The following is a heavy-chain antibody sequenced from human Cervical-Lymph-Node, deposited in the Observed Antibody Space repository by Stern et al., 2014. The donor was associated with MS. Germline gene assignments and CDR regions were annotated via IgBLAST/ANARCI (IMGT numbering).Heavy chain of an antibody. CDR2: IIPMFGIA. CDR1: GDIFSTYS. Sequence: VQLVASGAEVKKPGSSVKVSCKASGDIFSTYSITWVRQAPGQGLEWMGRIIPMFGIANYAQKFQGRLTITADTSTSTAYMELSSLRSEDTAVFYCARDLPSAGYGMDVWGQGTTVTVSS. V-gene: IGHV1-69*04. D-gene: IGHD3-10*01. J-gene: IGHJ6*02. CDR3: ARDLPSAGYGMDV.